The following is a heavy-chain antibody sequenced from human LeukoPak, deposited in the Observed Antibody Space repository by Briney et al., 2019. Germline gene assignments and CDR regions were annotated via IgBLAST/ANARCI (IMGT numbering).Heavy chain of an antibody. Sequence: SGGSLRLSCAASGFTFSSYAMSWVRQAPGKGLAWVSTINYNGGSTYYADSVKGRFTISRDNSKNTLSLQMNSLRAEDTAVYYCAKTPRYCSGGRCHGGYFDYWGQGTPVTVSS. CDR3: AKTPRYCSGGRCHGGYFDY. CDR1: GFTFSSYA. CDR2: INYNGGST. D-gene: IGHD2-15*01. V-gene: IGHV3-23*01. J-gene: IGHJ4*02.